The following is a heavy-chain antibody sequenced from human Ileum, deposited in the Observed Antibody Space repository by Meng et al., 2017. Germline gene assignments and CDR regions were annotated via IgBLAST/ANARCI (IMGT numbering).Heavy chain of an antibody. CDR2: FHTTEKI. CDR3: ARGGLPGALDS. J-gene: IGHJ4*02. D-gene: IGHD2-2*01. CDR1: GGSMSSNY. V-gene: IGHV4-4*07. Sequence: QVQHHGAGPGRAKPSEPLSLTCTVFGGSMSSNYWAWIRQPAGRGLEWIGRFHTTEKIDYNPSLRSRVTMSIDTSKNQFFLRLTSVTAADTALYYCARGGLPGALDSWGQGTLVTVSS.